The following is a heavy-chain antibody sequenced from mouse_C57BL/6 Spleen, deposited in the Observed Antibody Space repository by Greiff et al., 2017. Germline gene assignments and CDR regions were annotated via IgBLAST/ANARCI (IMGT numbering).Heavy chain of an antibody. CDR3: ARYYVSSAGYFDV. CDR1: GYTFTSYG. CDR2: IYPRSGNT. V-gene: IGHV1-81*01. J-gene: IGHJ1*03. D-gene: IGHD1-1*01. Sequence: QVQLKQSGAELARPGASVKLSCKASGYTFTSYGISWVKQRTGQGLEWIGEIYPRSGNTYYNEKFKGKATLTADKASSTAYMELRSLTSEDSAVYFCARYYVSSAGYFDVWGTGTTGTVSS.